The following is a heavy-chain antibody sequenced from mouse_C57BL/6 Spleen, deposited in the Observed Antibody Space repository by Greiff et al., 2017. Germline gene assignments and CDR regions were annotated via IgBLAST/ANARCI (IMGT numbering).Heavy chain of an antibody. Sequence: VQLQQPGAELVKPGASVKLSCKASGYTFTSYWMHWVKQRPGQGLEWIGMIHPNSGSTNYNEKFKSKATLTVDTTSSTAYMQLSSLTSEDSAVYYCARATGTLYYYASDYWGKGTSVTVAS. J-gene: IGHJ4*01. V-gene: IGHV1-64*01. CDR3: ARATGTLYYYASDY. CDR2: IHPNSGST. CDR1: GYTFTSYW. D-gene: IGHD4-1*02.